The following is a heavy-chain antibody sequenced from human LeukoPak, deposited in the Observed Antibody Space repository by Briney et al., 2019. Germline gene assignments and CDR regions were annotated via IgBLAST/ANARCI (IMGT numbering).Heavy chain of an antibody. Sequence: PSETLSLTCTVSGGSISSGGYYWRWIRQHPGRGLEWIGYIYYSGSTNYNPSLKSRVTISVDTSKNQFSLKLSSVTAADTAVYYCARGIYSGSYPHITPFDYWGQGTLVTVSS. D-gene: IGHD1-26*01. J-gene: IGHJ4*02. V-gene: IGHV4-61*08. CDR2: IYYSGST. CDR1: GGSISSGGYY. CDR3: ARGIYSGSYPHITPFDY.